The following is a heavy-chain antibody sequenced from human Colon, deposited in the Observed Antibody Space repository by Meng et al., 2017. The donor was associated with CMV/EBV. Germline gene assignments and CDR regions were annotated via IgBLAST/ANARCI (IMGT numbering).Heavy chain of an antibody. D-gene: IGHD3-10*01. CDR3: ARDGSWGWGGMQY. CDR2: INSHDCAT. V-gene: IGHV1-46*01. Sequence: QERRVASGGEVKKPGASGKNFCMPSGYTVASDYFHWVRQAPGKGLGWMGLINSHDCATLLAPKFQGELTLTRDMSTRTVYLEMRGLREEDTALYYCARDGSWGWGGMQYWGQGTLVTVSS. J-gene: IGHJ4*02. CDR1: GYTVASDY.